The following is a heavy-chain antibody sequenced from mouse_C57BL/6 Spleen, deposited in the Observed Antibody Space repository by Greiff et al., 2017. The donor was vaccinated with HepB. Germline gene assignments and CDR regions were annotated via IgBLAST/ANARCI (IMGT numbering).Heavy chain of an antibody. V-gene: IGHV1-69*01. D-gene: IGHD4-1*01. J-gene: IGHJ1*03. CDR3: ARRKAGTYFDV. Sequence: QVQLQQPGAELVMPGASVKLSCKASGYTFTSYWMHWVKQRPGQGLEWIGEIDPSDSYTNYNQKFKGKSTLTVDKSSSTAYMQLSSLTSEDSAVYYCARRKAGTYFDVWGTGTTVTVSS. CDR1: GYTFTSYW. CDR2: IDPSDSYT.